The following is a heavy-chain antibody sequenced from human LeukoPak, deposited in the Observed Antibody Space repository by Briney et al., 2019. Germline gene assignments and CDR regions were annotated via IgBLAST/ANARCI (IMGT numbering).Heavy chain of an antibody. D-gene: IGHD2-2*01. J-gene: IGHJ5*02. Sequence: ASVKVSCKASGYTFTGYYMHWVRQAPGQGLEWMGRINPNSGGTNYAQKFQGRVTTTRDTSISTAYMELSRLRSDDTAVYYCARPRRYCSSTSCPRGGWFDPWGQGTLVTVSS. CDR3: ARPRRYCSSTSCPRGGWFDP. V-gene: IGHV1-2*06. CDR2: INPNSGGT. CDR1: GYTFTGYY.